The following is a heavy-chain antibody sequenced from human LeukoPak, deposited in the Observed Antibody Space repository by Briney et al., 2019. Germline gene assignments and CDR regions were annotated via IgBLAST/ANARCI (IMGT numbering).Heavy chain of an antibody. J-gene: IGHJ4*02. CDR3: AGTGMTTVTTFDY. D-gene: IGHD4-17*01. Sequence: SETLSLTCTVSGYSISSGYYWGWIRQPPGKGLEWIGRIYTSGSTNYNPSLKSRVTISVDTSKNQFSLKLSSVTAADTAVYYCAGTGMTTVTTFDYWGQGTLVTVSS. V-gene: IGHV4-38-2*02. CDR1: GYSISSGYY. CDR2: IYTSGST.